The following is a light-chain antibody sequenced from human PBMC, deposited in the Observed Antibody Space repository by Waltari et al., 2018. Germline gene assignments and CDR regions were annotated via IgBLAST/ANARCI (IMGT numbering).Light chain of an antibody. CDR2: EVS. CDR3: SSYAGSNNVV. V-gene: IGLV2-8*01. CDR1: TSDVGGYDY. J-gene: IGLJ2*01. Sequence: QSALTQPPSASGSPGPSVTTSCPGTTSDVGGYDYVPWYQQHPGKAPKVMIYEVSKRPSGVPDRFSGSKSGNTASLTVSGLQAEDEADYYCSSYAGSNNVVFGGGTKLTVL.